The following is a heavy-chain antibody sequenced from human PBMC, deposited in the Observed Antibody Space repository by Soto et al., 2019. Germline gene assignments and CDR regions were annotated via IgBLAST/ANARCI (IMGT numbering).Heavy chain of an antibody. CDR3: SRRAPEGFDP. CDR2: MSYSGST. J-gene: IGHJ5*02. V-gene: IGHV4-39*01. Sequence: SETLCLTCTVSGGTISKSSYNWVWIRQPPGKGLEWVGSMSYSGSTYNNPSLKSRVAISVDTSKNQLSLQVSSVTAADTAVDYCSRRAPEGFDPWGQGTLVTVSS. CDR1: GGTISKSSYN.